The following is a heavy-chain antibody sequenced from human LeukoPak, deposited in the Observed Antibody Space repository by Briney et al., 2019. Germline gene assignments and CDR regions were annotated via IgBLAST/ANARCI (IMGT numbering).Heavy chain of an antibody. CDR1: GGSFSGYY. CDR2: INHSGST. CDR3: ARDRGVAARKIFDY. D-gene: IGHD6-6*01. Sequence: TSETLSLTCAVYGGSFSGYYWSWIRQPPGKGLEWIGEINHSGSTNYNPSLKSRVTISVDTSKNQFSLKLSSVTAADTAVYYCARDRGVAARKIFDYWGQGTLVTVSS. V-gene: IGHV4-34*01. J-gene: IGHJ4*02.